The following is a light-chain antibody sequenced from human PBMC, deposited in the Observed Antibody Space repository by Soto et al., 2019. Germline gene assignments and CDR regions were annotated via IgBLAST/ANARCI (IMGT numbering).Light chain of an antibody. CDR2: KAS. CDR3: QQYNSYSPT. J-gene: IGKJ1*01. Sequence: DIQITQSPSTLSGSVGDRVTITCRGRQGISVWLAWYQQKAGEAPNLLIYKASRLESGVPSRFSGSGSETEFTLTISGLQPGDSATYYCQQYNSYSPTFGQGTKVDIK. CDR1: QGISVW. V-gene: IGKV1-5*03.